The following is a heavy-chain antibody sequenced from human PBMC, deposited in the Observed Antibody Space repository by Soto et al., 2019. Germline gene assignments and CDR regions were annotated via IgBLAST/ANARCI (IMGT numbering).Heavy chain of an antibody. V-gene: IGHV3-9*01. CDR1: GFTFDDYA. CDR3: AKDGYDFWSGYPLCYFDY. D-gene: IGHD3-3*01. Sequence: PGGSLRLSCAASGFTFDDYAMHWVQQAPGKGLEWVSGISWNSGSIGYADSVKGRFTISRDNAKNSLYLQMNSLRAEDTALYYCAKDGYDFWSGYPLCYFDYWGQGTLVTVSS. J-gene: IGHJ4*02. CDR2: ISWNSGSI.